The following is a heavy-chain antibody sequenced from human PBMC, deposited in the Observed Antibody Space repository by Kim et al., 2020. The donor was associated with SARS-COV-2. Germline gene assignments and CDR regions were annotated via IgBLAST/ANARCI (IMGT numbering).Heavy chain of an antibody. V-gene: IGHV4-30-4*01. CDR3: ARGGISTYYYDSSGLPTKFDY. Sequence: SETLSLTCTVSGGSISSGDYYWSWIRQPPGKGLEWIGYIYYSGSTYYNPSLKSRVTISVDTSKNQFSLKLSSVTAADTAVYYCARGGISTYYYDSSGLPTKFDYWGQGTLVTVSS. J-gene: IGHJ4*02. CDR2: IYYSGST. CDR1: GGSISSGDYY. D-gene: IGHD3-22*01.